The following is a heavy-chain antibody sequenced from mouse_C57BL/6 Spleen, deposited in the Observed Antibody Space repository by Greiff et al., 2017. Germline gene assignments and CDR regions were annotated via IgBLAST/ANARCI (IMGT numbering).Heavy chain of an antibody. J-gene: IGHJ2*01. D-gene: IGHD1-1*01. V-gene: IGHV1-82*01. CDR1: GYAFSSSW. CDR2: IYPGDGDT. CDR3: AREGIYYGGIFDY. Sequence: QVQLKESGPELVKPGASVKISCKASGYAFSSSWMNWVKQRPGKGLEWIGRIYPGDGDTNYNGKFKGKATLTADKSSSTAYMQLSSLTSEDSAVYFWAREGIYYGGIFDYWGQGTTLTVSS.